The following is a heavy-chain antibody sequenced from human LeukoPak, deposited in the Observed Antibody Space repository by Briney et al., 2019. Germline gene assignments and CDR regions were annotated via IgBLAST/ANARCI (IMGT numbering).Heavy chain of an antibody. CDR3: AKGDYYDLDY. D-gene: IGHD3-22*01. Sequence: GGSLRLSCAASGFTFSSYAMSWVRQAPGKGLEWVSTISDSGGNTPYADSVKGRFTISRDNSKNTLYLQMNSLRAEDTAVYYCAKGDYYDLDYWGQGTLVTVSS. CDR1: GFTFSSYA. CDR2: ISDSGGNT. V-gene: IGHV3-23*01. J-gene: IGHJ4*02.